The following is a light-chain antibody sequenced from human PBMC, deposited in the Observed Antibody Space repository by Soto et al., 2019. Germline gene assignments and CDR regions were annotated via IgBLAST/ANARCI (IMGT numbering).Light chain of an antibody. V-gene: IGKV3-20*01. Sequence: EIVLTQSPGTLSLSPGERATLSCRASQSVSSSYLAWYQQKPGQAPRLLIYGASSRATGIPDRFSGSESGTDFTLTISRLEPEDFAVYYCQQYGGSSETFGQGTKLDIK. CDR2: GAS. CDR3: QQYGGSSET. J-gene: IGKJ2*01. CDR1: QSVSSSY.